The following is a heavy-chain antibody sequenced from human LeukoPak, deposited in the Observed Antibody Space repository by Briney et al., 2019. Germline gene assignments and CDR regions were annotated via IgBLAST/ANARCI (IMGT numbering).Heavy chain of an antibody. D-gene: IGHD3-16*01. CDR3: ARGGTPDACDI. V-gene: IGHV1-18*01. CDR2: TATTNDHT. CDR1: GYSFSTYA. Sequence: ASVKVSCKTSGYSFSTYAISWARQAPGQGLEWMGWTATTNDHTNFAQKFQGRVTMTADTSTSTAYMELRSLRSDDTALYYCARGGTPDACDIWGQGTMVTVSS. J-gene: IGHJ3*02.